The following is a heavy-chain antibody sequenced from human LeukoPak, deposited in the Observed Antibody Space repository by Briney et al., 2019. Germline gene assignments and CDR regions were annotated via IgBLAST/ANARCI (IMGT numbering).Heavy chain of an antibody. CDR3: AKEYYDFWSGYPHDY. CDR2: MSSSDDGR. CDR1: GFSFSSYA. J-gene: IGHJ4*02. Sequence: GGSLRLSCATSGFSFSSYAMSWVRQAPGKGLEWVSAMSSSDDGRYYAASVRGRFTISRDNSKNTLYLQMNSLRAEDTAVYYCAKEYYDFWSGYPHDYWGQGTLVTVSS. D-gene: IGHD3-3*01. V-gene: IGHV3-23*01.